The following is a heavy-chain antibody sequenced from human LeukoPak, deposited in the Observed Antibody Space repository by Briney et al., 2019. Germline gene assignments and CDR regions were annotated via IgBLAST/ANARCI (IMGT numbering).Heavy chain of an antibody. CDR2: ISYDGSNK. CDR1: GFTFSNYA. V-gene: IGHV3-30*04. J-gene: IGHJ4*02. CDR3: ARSAGYCSSTSCYYYDY. D-gene: IGHD2-2*01. Sequence: GRSLRLSCAASGFTFSNYAMHWVRQAPGKGLEWVAVISYDGSNKYYADSVKGRFTISRDNSKNTLYLLMNSLRAEDTAVYYCARSAGYCSSTSCYYYDYWGQGTLVTVSS.